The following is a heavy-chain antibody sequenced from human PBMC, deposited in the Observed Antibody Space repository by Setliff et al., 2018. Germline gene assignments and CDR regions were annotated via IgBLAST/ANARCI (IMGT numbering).Heavy chain of an antibody. D-gene: IGHD2-15*01. CDR1: GYTLTKYY. CDR3: TRGRGPRVVVAVPLDF. V-gene: IGHV1-46*01. Sequence: GASVKVSCKASGYTLTKYYMHWVRQAPGQGLEWMGIINPTGGLTRYAQKFQGRVTMTRDTSTSTVYLEVSSLRSEDTAVYYCTRGRGPRVVVAVPLDFWGQGTLVTVSS. CDR2: INPTGGLT. J-gene: IGHJ4*02.